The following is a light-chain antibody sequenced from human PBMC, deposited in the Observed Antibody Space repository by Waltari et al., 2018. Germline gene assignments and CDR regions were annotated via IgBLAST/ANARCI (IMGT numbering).Light chain of an antibody. Sequence: QSALTQPASVSGSPGQSITISCTGTSSDVGAYNYFSWYQQYPGKAPKLMTYDVTKRPSGASNRFSGAKSGNTASLTISGLQAEDEADYYCSSYTSSSTWVFGGGTKLTVL. V-gene: IGLV2-14*01. CDR3: SSYTSSSTWV. CDR1: SSDVGAYNY. J-gene: IGLJ3*02. CDR2: DVT.